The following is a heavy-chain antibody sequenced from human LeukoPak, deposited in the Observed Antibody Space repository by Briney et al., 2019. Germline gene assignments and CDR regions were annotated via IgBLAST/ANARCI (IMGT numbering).Heavy chain of an antibody. J-gene: IGHJ6*04. CDR2: INPNSGGT. V-gene: IGHV1-2*04. CDR3: ARDLGGTMVRGVIANYGMDV. Sequence: ASVKVSRKASGYTFTGYYMHWVRQAPGQGLEWMGWINPNSGGTNYAQKFQGWVTMTRDTSISTAYMELSRLRSDDTAVYYCARDLGGTMVRGVIANYGMDVWGKGTTVTVSS. CDR1: GYTFTGYY. D-gene: IGHD3-10*01.